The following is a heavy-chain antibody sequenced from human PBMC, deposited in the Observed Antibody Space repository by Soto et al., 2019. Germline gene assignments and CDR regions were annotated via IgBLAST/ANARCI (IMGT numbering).Heavy chain of an antibody. Sequence: EVQLVESGGGLVMPGGSLRLSCAASGFTFSSYSMNWVRQAPGKGLEWVSSISSSSSYIYYADSVKGRFTISRDNAKNSLYLQMNSLRAEDTAVYYCARASYYYDGSGYHGYWGQGTPVTVSS. D-gene: IGHD3-22*01. CDR2: ISSSSSYI. V-gene: IGHV3-21*01. J-gene: IGHJ4*02. CDR1: GFTFSSYS. CDR3: ARASYYYDGSGYHGY.